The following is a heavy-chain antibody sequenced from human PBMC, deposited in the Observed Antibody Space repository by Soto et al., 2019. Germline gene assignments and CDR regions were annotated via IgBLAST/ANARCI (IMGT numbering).Heavy chain of an antibody. J-gene: IGHJ6*02. Sequence: GGSLRLSCAASGFTFSSYSMNWVRQAPGKGLEWVSSISSSSSYIYYADSVKGRFTISRDNAKNSLYLQMNSLRAEDTAVYYCARDIYSSSSNYYYGMDVWGQGTTVTVSS. D-gene: IGHD6-6*01. CDR2: ISSSSSYI. CDR3: ARDIYSSSSNYYYGMDV. V-gene: IGHV3-21*01. CDR1: GFTFSSYS.